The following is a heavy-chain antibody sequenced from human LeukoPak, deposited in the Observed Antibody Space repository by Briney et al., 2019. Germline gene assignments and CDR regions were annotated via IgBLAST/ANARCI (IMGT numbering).Heavy chain of an antibody. CDR1: GFTFSSYG. CDR3: AKRSAESSGYFDY. D-gene: IGHD6-19*01. J-gene: IGHJ4*02. Sequence: PGGSLRLSCAASGFTFSSYGMSWVRQAPGKGLEWVSAITGSGTFTDYADSVKGRFTISRDNSKNTLYLQINSLRAEDTAVYYCAKRSAESSGYFDYWGQGTLVTVSS. CDR2: ITGSGTFT. V-gene: IGHV3-23*01.